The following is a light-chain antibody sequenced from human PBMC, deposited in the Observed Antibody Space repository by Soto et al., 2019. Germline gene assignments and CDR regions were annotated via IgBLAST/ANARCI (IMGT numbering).Light chain of an antibody. J-gene: IGKJ1*01. Sequence: EIVMTQSPATLSVSPGERATLSCRASQSLYSNLAWYQQKPGQAPRLLIYGASTRATGIPARFSGSGSGTEFTLTISRLEPEDFAVYYCQQYGSSRTFGQGTKVDIK. CDR1: QSLYSN. V-gene: IGKV3-15*01. CDR3: QQYGSSRT. CDR2: GAS.